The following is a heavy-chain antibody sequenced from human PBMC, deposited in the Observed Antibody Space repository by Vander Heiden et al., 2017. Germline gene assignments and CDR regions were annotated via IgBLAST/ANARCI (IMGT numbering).Heavy chain of an antibody. Sequence: QVQLQESGPGLVKPSETLSLTCTVPGGSISSYAWRWIRQPPGKGLEWIGYIYYSGSTNYNPSLKSRVTISVDTSKNQFSLKLSSVTAADTAVYYCARDRGVTSYYYYGMDVWGQGTTVTVSS. CDR1: GGSISSYA. V-gene: IGHV4-59*01. D-gene: IGHD2-21*02. J-gene: IGHJ6*02. CDR3: ARDRGVTSYYYYGMDV. CDR2: IYYSGST.